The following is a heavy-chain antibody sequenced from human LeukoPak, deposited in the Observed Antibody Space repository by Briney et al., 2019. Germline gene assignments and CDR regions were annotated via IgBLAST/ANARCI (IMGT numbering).Heavy chain of an antibody. Sequence: GGSLRLSCAASGFTFSSYEMNWVRQAPGKGLEWVSYISSSGSTIYYADSVKGRFTISRDNAKNSLYLQMNSLRAEDMALYYCAKSYCSGGSCYSSDNYFDYWGQGTLVTVSS. CDR1: GFTFSSYE. CDR2: ISSSGSTI. V-gene: IGHV3-48*03. D-gene: IGHD2-15*01. J-gene: IGHJ4*02. CDR3: AKSYCSGGSCYSSDNYFDY.